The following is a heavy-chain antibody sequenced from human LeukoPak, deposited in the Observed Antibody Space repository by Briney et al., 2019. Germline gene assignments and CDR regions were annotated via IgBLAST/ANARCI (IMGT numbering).Heavy chain of an antibody. CDR1: GFTVSSNY. Sequence: GGSLRLSCAASGFTVSSNYMSWVRQAPGKGLEWVSVIYSGGSTYYADSVKGRFTISRDNSRNTLYLQMNSLRAEDTAVYYCARRDSFYGMDVWGQGTTVTVSS. CDR2: IYSGGST. V-gene: IGHV3-53*01. CDR3: ARRDSFYGMDV. D-gene: IGHD2-21*01. J-gene: IGHJ6*02.